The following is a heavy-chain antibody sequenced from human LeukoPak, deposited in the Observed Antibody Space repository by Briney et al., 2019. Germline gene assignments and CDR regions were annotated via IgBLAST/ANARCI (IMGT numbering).Heavy chain of an antibody. CDR2: ISSSSSYT. CDR3: ASGYYGSGSYYPFDY. V-gene: IGHV3-11*06. Sequence: GGSLRLSCAASGFTVSDYYMSWIRQAPGGGLEWVSYISSSSSYTNYADSVKGRFTISRDNAKNSLYLQMNSLRAEDTAVYYCASGYYGSGSYYPFDYWGQGTLVTVSS. D-gene: IGHD3-10*01. CDR1: GFTVSDYY. J-gene: IGHJ4*02.